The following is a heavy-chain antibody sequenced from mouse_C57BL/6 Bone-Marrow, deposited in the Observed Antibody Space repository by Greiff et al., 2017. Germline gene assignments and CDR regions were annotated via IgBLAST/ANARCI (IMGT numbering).Heavy chain of an antibody. Sequence: VKLMESGPGLVQPSQSLSITCTVSGFSLTSYGVHWVRQSPGKGLEWLGVIWSGGSTDSNAAFISRLSISKDNSKSLVFFKMNSLQDNYTAIYYCAGGDAVDYWGQGTTLTVSS. CDR1: GFSLTSYG. CDR2: IWSGGST. J-gene: IGHJ2*01. D-gene: IGHD3-3*01. V-gene: IGHV2-2*02. CDR3: AGGDAVDY.